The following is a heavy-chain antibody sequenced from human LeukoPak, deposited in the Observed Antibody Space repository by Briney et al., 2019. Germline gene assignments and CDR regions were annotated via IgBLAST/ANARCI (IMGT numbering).Heavy chain of an antibody. J-gene: IGHJ6*03. D-gene: IGHD1-26*01. CDR1: GFTFSSYS. CDR3: ARDPYSGNYGNYYYYYMDV. Sequence: GGSLRLSCAASGFTFSSYSMNWVRQAPGKGLEWVSSISSSSSYIFYADSVKGRFTISRDNAKNSLYLQMNSLGPEDTAVYYCARDPYSGNYGNYYYYYMDVWGKGTTVTISS. CDR2: ISSSSSYI. V-gene: IGHV3-21*01.